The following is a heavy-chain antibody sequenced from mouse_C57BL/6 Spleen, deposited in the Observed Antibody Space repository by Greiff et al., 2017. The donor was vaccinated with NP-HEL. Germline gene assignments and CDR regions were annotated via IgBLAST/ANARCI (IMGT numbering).Heavy chain of an antibody. V-gene: IGHV1-72*01. Sequence: QVHVKQPGAELVKPGASVKLSCKASGYTFTSYWMHWVKQRPGRGLEWIGRIDPNSGGTKYNEKFKSKATLTVDKPSSTAYMQLSSLTSEDSAVYYCARDGNDEGYYAMDYWGQGTSVTVSS. D-gene: IGHD2-2*01. J-gene: IGHJ4*01. CDR1: GYTFTSYW. CDR2: IDPNSGGT. CDR3: ARDGNDEGYYAMDY.